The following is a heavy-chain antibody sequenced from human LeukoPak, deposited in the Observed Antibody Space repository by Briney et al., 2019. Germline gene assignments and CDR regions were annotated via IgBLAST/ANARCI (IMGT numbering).Heavy chain of an antibody. Sequence: GGSLRLSCAASGFTFSSYSMNWVRQAPGKGLEWVSSISSSSSYIYYADSVKGRFTISRDNAKTSLYLQMNSLRAEDTAVYYCARDGVVEGGTAFYFDYWGQGNLVTVSS. CDR1: GFTFSSYS. D-gene: IGHD1-14*01. CDR3: ARDGVVEGGTAFYFDY. V-gene: IGHV3-21*01. J-gene: IGHJ4*02. CDR2: ISSSSSYI.